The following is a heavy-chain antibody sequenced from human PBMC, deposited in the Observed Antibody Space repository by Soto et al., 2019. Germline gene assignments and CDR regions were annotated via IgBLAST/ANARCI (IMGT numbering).Heavy chain of an antibody. CDR2: IYYSGST. J-gene: IGHJ4*02. D-gene: IGHD1-26*01. V-gene: IGHV4-31*03. Sequence: QVQLQESGPGLVKPSQTLSLTCTVSGGSISSGGYYWSWIRQHPGKGLEWIGYIYYSGSTYYHPSLKSRVTISVDTSKNQFSLKLSSVTAADTAVYYCARFSGSHSAVPYYFDYWGQGTLVTVSS. CDR3: ARFSGSHSAVPYYFDY. CDR1: GGSISSGGYY.